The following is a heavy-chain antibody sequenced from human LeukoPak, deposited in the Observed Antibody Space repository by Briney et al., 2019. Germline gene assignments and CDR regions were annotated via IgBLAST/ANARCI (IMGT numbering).Heavy chain of an antibody. Sequence: SETLSLTCAVYGGSFSGYYWSWIRQPPGKGLEWIGEINHSGSTNYNPSLKSRVTISVDTSKNQFSLKLSSVTAADTAVYYCARQFLRPPFDYWGQGTLVTVSS. D-gene: IGHD4-17*01. CDR2: INHSGST. CDR1: GGSFSGYY. V-gene: IGHV4-34*01. J-gene: IGHJ4*02. CDR3: ARQFLRPPFDY.